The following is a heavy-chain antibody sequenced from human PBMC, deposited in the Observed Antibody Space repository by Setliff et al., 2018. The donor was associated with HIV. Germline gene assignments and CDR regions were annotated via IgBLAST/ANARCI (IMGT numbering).Heavy chain of an antibody. CDR1: GFTVSLYY. V-gene: IGHV3-23*01. J-gene: IGHJ4*02. D-gene: IGHD3-3*01. CDR3: ARDPQSKTYYDFWSGLTPPGTYYFDY. CDR2: ISGSGSNT. Sequence: GGSLRLSCAASGFTVSLYYMSWVRQAPGKGLEWVSGISGSGSNTYYADSVKGRFTISRDNSKNAVYLQMNSLRAEDTAVYYCARDPQSKTYYDFWSGLTPPGTYYFDYWGQGTLVTVSS.